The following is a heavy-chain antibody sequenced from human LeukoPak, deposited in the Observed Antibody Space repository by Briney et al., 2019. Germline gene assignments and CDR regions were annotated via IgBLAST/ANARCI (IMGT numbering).Heavy chain of an antibody. CDR3: ARENSVGATSDAFDL. J-gene: IGHJ3*01. Sequence: SVKVSCKASGCTFSSYAISWVRQAPGQGLEWMGGIIPIFGTANYAQKFQGRVTINADKSTSTAYMELSSLRSEDTAVYYCARENSVGATSDAFDLWGQGTMVTVPS. D-gene: IGHD1-26*01. CDR2: IIPIFGTA. V-gene: IGHV1-69*06. CDR1: GCTFSSYA.